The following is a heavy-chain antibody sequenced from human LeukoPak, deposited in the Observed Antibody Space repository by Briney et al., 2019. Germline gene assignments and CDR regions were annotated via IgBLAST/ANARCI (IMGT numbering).Heavy chain of an antibody. CDR1: GYTFTSYA. J-gene: IGHJ6*02. Sequence: ASVKVSCKASGYTFTSYAMNWVRQAPGQGLEWMGWINTNTGNPTYAQGFTGRFVFSLDTSVSTAYLQISSLKAEDTAVYYCARLGSSRLYYGMDVWGQGTTVTVSS. CDR2: INTNTGNP. V-gene: IGHV7-4-1*02. CDR3: ARLGSSRLYYGMDV. D-gene: IGHD6-13*01.